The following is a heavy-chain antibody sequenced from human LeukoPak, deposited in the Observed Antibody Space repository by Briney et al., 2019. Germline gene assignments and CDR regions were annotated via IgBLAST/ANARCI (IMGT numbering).Heavy chain of an antibody. CDR3: AKGIAVAGLNYYYYGMDV. D-gene: IGHD6-19*01. CDR2: ISGDGGTT. J-gene: IGHJ6*02. V-gene: IGHV3-43*02. Sequence: GGSLRLSCAASGTTFEDYAMHWVRQAPGKGLEWVSFISGDGGTTFYADSVKGRFTISRDNSKNSLYLQMNSLRTEDTALYYCAKGIAVAGLNYYYYGMDVWGQGTTVTVSS. CDR1: GTTFEDYA.